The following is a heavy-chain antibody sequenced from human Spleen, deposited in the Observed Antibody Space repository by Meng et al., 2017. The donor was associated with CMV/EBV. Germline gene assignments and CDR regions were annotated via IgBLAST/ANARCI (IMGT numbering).Heavy chain of an antibody. CDR1: GFTFSSYA. CDR3: AKDADTAMGPIRHFDY. D-gene: IGHD5-18*01. J-gene: IGHJ4*02. V-gene: IGHV3-23*01. CDR2: ISGSGGST. Sequence: GFTFSSYAMRWVRQAPGKGLEWVSAISGSGGSTYYADSVKGRFTISRDNSKNTLYLQMNSLRAEDTAVYYCAKDADTAMGPIRHFDYWGQGTLVTVSS.